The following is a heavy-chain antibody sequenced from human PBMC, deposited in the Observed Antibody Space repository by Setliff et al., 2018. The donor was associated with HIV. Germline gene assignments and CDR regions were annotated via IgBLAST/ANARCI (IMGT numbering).Heavy chain of an antibody. Sequence: GGSLRLSCAASGFTFSSYAMNWVRQAPGKGLEWVSAISGSGRSTYYADSVKGRFTISRDNSKNTLYLQMNSLRAEDTAVYYCAKSDYNFNNLAGPNYFDYWGQGALVTVPQ. D-gene: IGHD4-4*01. V-gene: IGHV3-23*01. CDR1: GFTFSSYA. CDR2: ISGSGRST. J-gene: IGHJ4*02. CDR3: AKSDYNFNNLAGPNYFDY.